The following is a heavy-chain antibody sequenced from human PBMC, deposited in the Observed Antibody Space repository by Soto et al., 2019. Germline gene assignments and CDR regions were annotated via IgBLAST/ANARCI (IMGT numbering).Heavy chain of an antibody. CDR2: ICHSGST. CDR1: GGSISSSNW. J-gene: IGHJ5*02. Sequence: SETLSLTCAVSGGSISSSNWWSWVRQPPGKGLEWIGEICHSGSTNYNPSLKSRVTISVDKSKNQFSLKLSSVTAADTAVYYCASTYCTNGVCYGANWFDPWGQGTLVTVSS. V-gene: IGHV4-4*02. D-gene: IGHD2-8*01. CDR3: ASTYCTNGVCYGANWFDP.